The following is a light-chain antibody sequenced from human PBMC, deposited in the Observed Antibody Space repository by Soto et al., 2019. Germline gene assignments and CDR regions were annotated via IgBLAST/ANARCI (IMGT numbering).Light chain of an antibody. J-gene: IGLJ2*01. Sequence: SYELTQPPSVSVAPGKTARITWGGTNIGSKSVHWYQQKQGQAPVLVIYYDSDRPSGIPERFSGSNSGNTATLTISRVEAGDEADYYCQVWDSSSDHVVFGGGTKLTVL. CDR3: QVWDSSSDHVV. CDR1: NIGSKS. CDR2: YDS. V-gene: IGLV3-21*04.